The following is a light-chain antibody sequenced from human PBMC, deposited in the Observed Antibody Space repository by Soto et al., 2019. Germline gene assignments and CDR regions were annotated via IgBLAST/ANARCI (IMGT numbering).Light chain of an antibody. CDR1: QSVSSSY. J-gene: IGKJ1*01. V-gene: IGKV3-20*01. CDR2: GAS. CDR3: QQYGSAPPT. Sequence: EIVLTQSPGTLSLSPGERATLSCRASQSVSSSYLAWYQQKPGHAPRLLIYGASSRATGIPDRFSGSGSGTDFNLTISRLEPEDFAVYYCQQYGSAPPTFGPGTKVEIK.